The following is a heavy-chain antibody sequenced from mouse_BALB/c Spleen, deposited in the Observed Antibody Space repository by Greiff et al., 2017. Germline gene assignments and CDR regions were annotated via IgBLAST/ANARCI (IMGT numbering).Heavy chain of an antibody. CDR1: GFSLTSYG. CDR2: IWSGGST. V-gene: IGHV2-2*02. D-gene: IGHD2-14*01. J-gene: IGHJ4*01. CDR3: ARTSRYAYYYAMDY. Sequence: VQRVESGPGLVQPSQSLSITCTVSGFSLTSYGVHWVRQSPGKGLEWLGVIWSGGSTDYNAAFISRLSISKDNSKSQVFFKMNSLQANDTAIYYCARTSRYAYYYAMDYWGQGTSVTVSS.